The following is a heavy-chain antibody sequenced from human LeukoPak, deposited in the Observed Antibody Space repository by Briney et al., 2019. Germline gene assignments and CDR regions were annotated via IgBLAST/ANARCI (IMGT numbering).Heavy chain of an antibody. CDR3: ARGRELLLWFGDLSGY. CDR1: GYTFTSYY. CDR2: INPSGGST. J-gene: IGHJ4*02. V-gene: IGHV1-46*01. Sequence: ASVKVSCKASGYTFTSYYMHWVRQAPGQGLEWMGIINPSGGSTSYVQKFQGRVTMTRDTSTSTVYMELSSLRSEDTAVYYCARGRELLLWFGDLSGYWGQGTLVTVSS. D-gene: IGHD3-10*01.